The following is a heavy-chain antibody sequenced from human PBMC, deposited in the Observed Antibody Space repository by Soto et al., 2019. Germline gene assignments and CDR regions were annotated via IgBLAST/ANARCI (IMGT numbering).Heavy chain of an antibody. J-gene: IGHJ6*02. D-gene: IGHD3-10*01. Sequence: EVQLVESGGGLVQPGGSLRLSCAASGIPVSSNYMTWVRQAPGKGLEWVSVLHSGGDTYYANSVKGRFTISRHDSTNTLFLQMNRLTPEDTAVYYCAREGPYYYASRMDVWGQGTTVTVSS. CDR1: GIPVSSNY. CDR2: LHSGGDT. CDR3: AREGPYYYASRMDV. V-gene: IGHV3-53*04.